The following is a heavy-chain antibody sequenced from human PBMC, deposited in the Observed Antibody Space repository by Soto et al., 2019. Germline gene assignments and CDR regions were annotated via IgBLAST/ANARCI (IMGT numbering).Heavy chain of an antibody. V-gene: IGHV3-48*02. J-gene: IGHJ4*02. CDR2: ISSNGDIT. D-gene: IGHD2-21*02. CDR1: GFRFSDHS. Sequence: LVESGGGLVHPGESRRLSCEGSGFRFSDHSMNWVRQAPGQGLQWISYISSNGDITYYADYVKGRFTVSRDNANNALFLQMNSLRDDDTATYYCARLPKGSLVTAWGQGARVTVSS. CDR3: ARLPKGSLVTA.